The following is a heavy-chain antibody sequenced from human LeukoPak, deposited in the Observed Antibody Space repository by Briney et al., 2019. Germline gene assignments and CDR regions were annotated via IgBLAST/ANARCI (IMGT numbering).Heavy chain of an antibody. Sequence: ASVKVSCKASGYTFTGYYMHWVRQAPGQGLEWMGWINPNSGGTNYAQKFQGRVTMTRDTSISTAYMDLSRLRSDDTAVYYCARAPPGMVRGDSPNDYWGQGTLVTVSS. CDR1: GYTFTGYY. J-gene: IGHJ4*02. CDR2: INPNSGGT. V-gene: IGHV1-2*02. D-gene: IGHD3-10*01. CDR3: ARAPPGMVRGDSPNDY.